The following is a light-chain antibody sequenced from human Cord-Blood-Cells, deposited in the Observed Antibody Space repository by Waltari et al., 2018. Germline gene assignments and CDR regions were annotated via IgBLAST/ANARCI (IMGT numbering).Light chain of an antibody. J-gene: IGKJ4*01. Sequence: DIQMTQSPSTLSAYVGDRVTITVRASQSISSWLAWYQQKPGKAPKLLIYKASSLESGVPSRFSGSGSGTEFTLTISSLQPDDFATYYCQQYNSYLLTFGGGTKVEIK. CDR2: KAS. CDR1: QSISSW. V-gene: IGKV1-5*03. CDR3: QQYNSYLLT.